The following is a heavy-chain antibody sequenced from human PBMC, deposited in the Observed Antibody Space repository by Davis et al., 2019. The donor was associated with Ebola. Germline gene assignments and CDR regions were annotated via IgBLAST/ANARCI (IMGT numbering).Heavy chain of an antibody. D-gene: IGHD3-10*01. CDR3: ARDLGGSGNGGMDV. V-gene: IGHV4-59*11. CDR1: GGSISSHY. CDR2: IYYSGST. Sequence: PSETLSLTCTVSGGSISSHYWSWIRQPPGKGLEWIGYIYYSGSTNYNPSLKSRVTISVDTSKNQFSLKLSSVTAADTAVYYCARDLGGSGNGGMDVWGQGTTVTVSS. J-gene: IGHJ6*02.